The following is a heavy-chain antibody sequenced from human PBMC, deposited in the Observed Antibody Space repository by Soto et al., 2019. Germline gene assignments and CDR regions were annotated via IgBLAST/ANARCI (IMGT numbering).Heavy chain of an antibody. J-gene: IGHJ6*02. CDR2: IWYDGSNK. CDR1: GFTFSSYG. CDR3: ARDWTSRIRRSGMDV. D-gene: IGHD2-15*01. V-gene: IGHV3-33*01. Sequence: QVQLVESGGGVVQPGRSLRLSCAASGFTFSSYGMHWVRQAPGKGLEWVAVIWYDGSNKYYADSVKGRFTISRDNSKNTLYLHMNSLRAGDTAVYYCARDWTSRIRRSGMDVWGQGITVTVSS.